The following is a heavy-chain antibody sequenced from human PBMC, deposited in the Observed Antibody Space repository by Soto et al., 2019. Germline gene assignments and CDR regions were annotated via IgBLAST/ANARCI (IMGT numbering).Heavy chain of an antibody. CDR1: GYSFTSYW. V-gene: IGHV5-10-1*01. J-gene: IGHJ6*02. CDR2: IDPSDSYT. Sequence: GESLKISCKGSGYSFTSYWISWVRQMPGKGLEWMGRIDPSDSYTNYSPSFQGHVTISADKSISTAYLQWSSLKASDTAMYYCARQSRVVTIPYYYYGMDVWGQGTTVTVSS. D-gene: IGHD3-3*01. CDR3: ARQSRVVTIPYYYYGMDV.